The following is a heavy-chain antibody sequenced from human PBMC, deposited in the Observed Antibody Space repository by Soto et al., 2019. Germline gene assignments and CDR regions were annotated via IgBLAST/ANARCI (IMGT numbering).Heavy chain of an antibody. CDR2: ISYDGSNK. Sequence: GGSLSLSCAASGFTFSSYGMHWVRQAPGKGLEWVAVISYDGSNKYYADSVKGRFTISRDNSKNTLYLQMNSLRAEDTAVYYCAKDYYDILTGYYYYYGMDVWGQGTTVTVSS. V-gene: IGHV3-30*18. CDR3: AKDYYDILTGYYYYYGMDV. D-gene: IGHD3-9*01. J-gene: IGHJ6*02. CDR1: GFTFSSYG.